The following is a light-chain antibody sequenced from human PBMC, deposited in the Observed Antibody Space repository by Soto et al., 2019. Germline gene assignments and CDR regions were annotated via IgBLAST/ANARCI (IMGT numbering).Light chain of an antibody. CDR3: HQYNDWPPA. V-gene: IGKV3-15*01. CDR1: QSLSNN. J-gene: IGKJ1*01. CDR2: DAS. Sequence: EIVLTQSPGTLSLSPGERATLSCRASQSLSNNIYLAWYQQKPGQAPRLLIYDASTRATGIPARFSGSGSGTEFTLTISSLQSEDFAVFYCHQYNDWPPAFGQGTKVDIK.